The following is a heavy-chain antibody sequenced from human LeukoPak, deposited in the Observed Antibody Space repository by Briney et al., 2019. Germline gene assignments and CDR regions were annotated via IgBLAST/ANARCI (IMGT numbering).Heavy chain of an antibody. CDR1: GYTFTSYA. D-gene: IGHD3/OR15-3a*01. CDR3: ARIAWTPYYYYGMDV. CDR2: INTNTGNP. V-gene: IGHV7-4-1*02. Sequence: GASVKVSCKASGYTFTSYAMNWVRQAPGQGLEWMGWINTNTGNPTYAQGFTGRFVFSLDTSVSTAYLQISSLKAEDTAVYYCARIAWTPYYYYGMDVWGQGTTVTVSS. J-gene: IGHJ6*02.